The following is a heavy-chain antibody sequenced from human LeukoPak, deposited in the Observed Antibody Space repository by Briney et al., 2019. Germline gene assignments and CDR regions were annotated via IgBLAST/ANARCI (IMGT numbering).Heavy chain of an antibody. CDR3: ARAWSSGYAFDY. J-gene: IGHJ4*02. D-gene: IGHD5-12*01. Sequence: GASVKVSCKASGYIVTSYYIYGVRQAPGQGLEWMGMINPSGGSTDYAQNFQGRVTVTRDTSTNTVYLELSSLRFDDTAVYFCARAWSSGYAFDYWGQGTLVTVSS. CDR2: INPSGGST. V-gene: IGHV1-46*01. CDR1: GYIVTSYY.